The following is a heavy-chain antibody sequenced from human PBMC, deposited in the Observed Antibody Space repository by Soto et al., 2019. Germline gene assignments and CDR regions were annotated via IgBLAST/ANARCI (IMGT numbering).Heavy chain of an antibody. CDR3: ARDITVPAATDAFDI. CDR2: IYSGGST. J-gene: IGHJ3*02. CDR1: GFTVSSNY. D-gene: IGHD2-2*01. V-gene: IGHV3-66*01. Sequence: HPGGSLRLSCAASGFTVSSNYMSWVRQAPGKGLEWVSVIYSGGSTYYADSVKGRFTISRDNSKNTLYLQMNSLRAEDTAVYYCARDITVPAATDAFDIWGQGTMVTVS.